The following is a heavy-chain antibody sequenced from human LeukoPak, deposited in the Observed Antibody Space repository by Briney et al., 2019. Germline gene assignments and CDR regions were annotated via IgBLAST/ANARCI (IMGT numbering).Heavy chain of an antibody. CDR1: GGSFSGDF. CDR3: ARHREAMIRGVLYYMDV. D-gene: IGHD3-10*01. Sequence: SETLSLTCAVYGGSFSGDFWSWIRQSPGKGLEWIGEINHGGSTTYNPSLQSRVTTSVDTSKNQFSLKLRSVTAADTAVYYCARHREAMIRGVLYYMDVWGKGTTVIISS. V-gene: IGHV4-34*01. CDR2: INHGGST. J-gene: IGHJ6*03.